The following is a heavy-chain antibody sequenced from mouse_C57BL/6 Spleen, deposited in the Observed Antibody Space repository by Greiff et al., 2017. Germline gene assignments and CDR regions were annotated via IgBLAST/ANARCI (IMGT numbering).Heavy chain of an antibody. Sequence: EVKLEESGGGLVKPGGSLKLSCAASGFTFSDYGMHWVRQAPEKGLEWVAYISSGSSTIYYADTVKGRFTISRDNAKNTLFLQMTSLRSEDTAMYYCARNPPTDAMDYWGQGTSVTVSS. V-gene: IGHV5-17*01. CDR2: ISSGSSTI. CDR1: GFTFSDYG. CDR3: ARNPPTDAMDY. J-gene: IGHJ4*01. D-gene: IGHD2-10*01.